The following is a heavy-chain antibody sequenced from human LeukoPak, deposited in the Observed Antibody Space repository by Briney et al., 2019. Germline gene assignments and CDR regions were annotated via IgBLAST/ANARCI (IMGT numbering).Heavy chain of an antibody. CDR3: AKQRRPAYYYGSGSAFDI. J-gene: IGHJ3*02. Sequence: SETLSLTCAVYGGSFSGYYWSWIRQPPGKGLEWIWEINHSGSTNYNPSLKSRVTISVDTSKNQFSLKLSSVTAADTAVYYCAKQRRPAYYYGSGSAFDIWGQGTMVTVSS. CDR1: GGSFSGYY. V-gene: IGHV4-34*01. CDR2: INHSGST. D-gene: IGHD3-10*01.